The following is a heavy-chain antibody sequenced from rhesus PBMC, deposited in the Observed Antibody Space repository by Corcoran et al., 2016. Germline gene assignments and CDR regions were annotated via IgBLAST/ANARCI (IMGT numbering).Heavy chain of an antibody. CDR1: GGSISGYY. J-gene: IGHJ4*01. V-gene: IGHV4-81*01. CDR2: IDGNIAST. CDR3: ARQGYWGDYSGY. Sequence: QLQLQESGPGLVKPSETLSLTCAVSGGSISGYYWSWIRQPPGKGLELIGNIDGNIASTNYNPSLKSRVTISKDTYKNQFSLKLSSVTAADTAVYYCARQGYWGDYSGYWGQGVLVTVSS. D-gene: IGHD3-34*01.